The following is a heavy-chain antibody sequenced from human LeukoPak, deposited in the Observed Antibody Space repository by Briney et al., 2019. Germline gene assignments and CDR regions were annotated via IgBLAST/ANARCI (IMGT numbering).Heavy chain of an antibody. Sequence: GGSLRLSCAASGFTFSSYAMSWVRQAPGKGLEWVSAISGSGSSTYYADSVKGRFTISRDNSKNTLYLQMNSLRAEDTAVYYCAKGGSSWYLTIFDYWGQGTLVTVSS. V-gene: IGHV3-23*01. CDR3: AKGGSSWYLTIFDY. CDR2: ISGSGSST. D-gene: IGHD6-13*01. J-gene: IGHJ4*02. CDR1: GFTFSSYA.